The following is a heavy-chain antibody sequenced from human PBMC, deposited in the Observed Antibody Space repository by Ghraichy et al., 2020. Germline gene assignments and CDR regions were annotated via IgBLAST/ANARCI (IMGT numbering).Heavy chain of an antibody. Sequence: SETLSLTCTISGDSINSGNYYWSWIRQPAGRGLEWIGRMYSSGSSRYNPSFENRCTMSVDTSKNQFSLSLSSVTAADTAVYYCARGTQQPRNTGDYYQLDVWGKGTAVTVAS. CDR3: ARGTQQPRNTGDYYQLDV. CDR2: MYSSGSS. CDR1: GDSINSGNYY. D-gene: IGHD6-13*01. J-gene: IGHJ6*03. V-gene: IGHV4-61*02.